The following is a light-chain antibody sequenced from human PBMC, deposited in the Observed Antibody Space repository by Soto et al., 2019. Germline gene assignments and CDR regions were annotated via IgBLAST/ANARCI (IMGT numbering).Light chain of an antibody. CDR2: GAS. V-gene: IGKV3-15*01. CDR1: QSVSSN. CDR3: QQYDNWPPAWT. J-gene: IGKJ1*01. Sequence: EIVMKQSPATLSVSPGERATLSCRASQSVSSNLAWYQQKPGQAPRLLIYGASTRATGIPARFSGSGSGTEFTLTISSLQSEDFAVYYCQQYDNWPPAWTFGQGTKVDIK.